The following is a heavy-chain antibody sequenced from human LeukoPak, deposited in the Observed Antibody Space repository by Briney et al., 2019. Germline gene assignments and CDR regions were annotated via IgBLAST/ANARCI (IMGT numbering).Heavy chain of an antibody. Sequence: SQTLSLTCAISGDSVSSNSAAWNWIRQSPPRGLEWLGRTYYRSKWYNDYAVSVKSRITINPDTSKNQFSLQLNSVTPEDTAVYYCARAHIQGYSSGRPFDYWGQGTLVTVSS. CDR1: GDSVSSNSAA. CDR3: ARAHIQGYSSGRPFDY. V-gene: IGHV6-1*01. J-gene: IGHJ4*02. D-gene: IGHD6-19*01. CDR2: TYYRSKWYN.